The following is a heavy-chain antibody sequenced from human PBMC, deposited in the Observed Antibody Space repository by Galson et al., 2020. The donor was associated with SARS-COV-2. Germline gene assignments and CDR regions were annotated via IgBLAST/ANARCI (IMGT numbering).Heavy chain of an antibody. D-gene: IGHD3-22*01. V-gene: IGHV3-9*01. CDR2: INWNSVNI. Sequence: GGSLRLSCAASGFTFSDYGMHWVRQAPGKGLEWVSSINWNSVNIAYADSVKGRFTISRDNAKNSLSLQMNSLRDEDTAFYYCAKGGRYYDSSDYRGNFEYWGQGTLVTVSS. CDR1: GFTFSDYG. J-gene: IGHJ4*02. CDR3: AKGGRYYDSSDYRGNFEY.